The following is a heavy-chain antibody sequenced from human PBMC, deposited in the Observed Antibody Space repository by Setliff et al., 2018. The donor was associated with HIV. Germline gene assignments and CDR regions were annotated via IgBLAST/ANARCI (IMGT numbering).Heavy chain of an antibody. D-gene: IGHD3-3*01. V-gene: IGHV3-23*03. CDR1: GFTFSSYA. Sequence: GGSLRLSCAASGFTFSSYAMTWVRQAPGKGLEWVSVIYSGDSSTYYADSVKGRFTISRDNSNNTLYLQMNSLRAEDTAVYYCARFRSGYFLYWGQGTLVTVSS. CDR2: IYSGDSST. J-gene: IGHJ4*02. CDR3: ARFRSGYFLY.